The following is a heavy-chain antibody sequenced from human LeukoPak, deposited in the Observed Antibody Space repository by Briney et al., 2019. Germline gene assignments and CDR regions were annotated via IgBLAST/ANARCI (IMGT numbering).Heavy chain of an antibody. Sequence: SQSLSLTSTVAGGSISSRTYYWGWIRQPAGRGLEWFGRIYTSGSTTYNPSLKSRAPISLDSSKHLCCLTLSSVTAADTAAYYCARSPTPPYSSSWRNWFDPWGQGTLVTVSS. CDR3: ARSPTPPYSSSWRNWFDP. CDR1: GGSISSRTYY. CDR2: IYTSGST. J-gene: IGHJ5*02. V-gene: IGHV4-61*02. D-gene: IGHD6-13*01.